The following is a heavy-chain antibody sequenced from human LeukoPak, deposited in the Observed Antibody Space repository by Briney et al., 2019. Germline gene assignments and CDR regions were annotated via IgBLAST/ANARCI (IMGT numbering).Heavy chain of an antibody. D-gene: IGHD3-22*01. CDR2: IDYGGST. CDR1: GASISSTSYY. Sequence: SETLSLTCNVSGASISSTSYYCGWIRQPPGKGLEWIGSIDYGGSTYYNPSLKSRVTISVDTSKNQFSLRLSSVTAADTAVYYCASSDSSGYYVDYWGQGTLVTVSS. V-gene: IGHV4-39*07. J-gene: IGHJ4*02. CDR3: ASSDSSGYYVDY.